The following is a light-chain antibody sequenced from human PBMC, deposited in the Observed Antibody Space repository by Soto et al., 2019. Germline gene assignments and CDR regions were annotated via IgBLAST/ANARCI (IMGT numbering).Light chain of an antibody. CDR1: SSDVGSYNL. CDR3: CSYAGEITFVV. V-gene: IGLV2-23*02. CDR2: EVS. Sequence: SALTQPASVSGSPGQSITISCTGTSSDVGSYNLVSWYQQHPGKAPKVMIYEVSKRPSGVSNRFSGSKSGNTASLTISGLQAEDEAEYYCCSYAGEITFVVFGGGTKLTVL. J-gene: IGLJ2*01.